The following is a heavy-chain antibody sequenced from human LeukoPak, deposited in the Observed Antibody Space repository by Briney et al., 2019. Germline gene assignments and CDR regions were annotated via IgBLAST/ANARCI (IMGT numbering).Heavy chain of an antibody. D-gene: IGHD3-16*01. CDR2: IYYSGST. J-gene: IGHJ4*02. CDR1: GGSISSSSYY. CDR3: ARLSSYGYVWGSPVWDY. Sequence: SETLSLTCTVSGGSISSSSYYWGWIRQPPGKGLEWIGSIYYSGSTYYNPSLKSRVTISVDTSKNQFSLKLSSVTAADTAVYYCARLSSYGYVWGSPVWDYWGQGTLVTVSS. V-gene: IGHV4-39*01.